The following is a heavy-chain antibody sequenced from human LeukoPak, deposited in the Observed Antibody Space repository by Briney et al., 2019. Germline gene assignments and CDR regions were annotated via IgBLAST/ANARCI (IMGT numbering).Heavy chain of an antibody. V-gene: IGHV4-34*01. CDR3: ARQGGHGYDLFPY. CDR1: TDSFSGFY. CDR2: INHRGST. Sequence: SETLSLTCAVYTDSFSGFYWTWIRQSPGKGLEWIGEINHRGSTKYNPSLQSRVTMSIDTPKNHFSLRLNSVTAADTAVYYCARQGGHGYDLFPYWGQGILVTVST. J-gene: IGHJ4*02. D-gene: IGHD5-12*01.